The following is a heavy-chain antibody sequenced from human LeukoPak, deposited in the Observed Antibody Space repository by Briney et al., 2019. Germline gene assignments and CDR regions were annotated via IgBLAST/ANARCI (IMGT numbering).Heavy chain of an antibody. CDR2: INGDGSST. V-gene: IGHV3-74*01. CDR1: GFTLSTYW. D-gene: IGHD5-12*01. J-gene: IGHJ5*02. CDR3: ARDAYSGYDHGDNWFDP. Sequence: GGSLRLSCEASGFTLSTYWMHWVRQAPGKGLVWVSRINGDGSSTFYADSVKGRFTISRDNARNTVHLQMNSLRPEDTAVYYCARDAYSGYDHGDNWFDPWGQGTLVTVSS.